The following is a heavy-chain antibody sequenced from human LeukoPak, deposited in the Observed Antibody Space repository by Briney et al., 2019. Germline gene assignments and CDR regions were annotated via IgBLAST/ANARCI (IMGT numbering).Heavy chain of an antibody. V-gene: IGHV3-48*03. D-gene: IGHD7-27*01. Sequence: GGSLRLSCAASGFTFSSYEMNGVREALGRGREWVSYISSSGSTIYYADSVKGGFTISRDNAKNLLYLELNSLRAEDTAVYYCARDGETSNWGVLFWGQGTLVTVSS. CDR1: GFTFSSYE. CDR3: ARDGETSNWGVLF. CDR2: ISSSGSTI. J-gene: IGHJ4*02.